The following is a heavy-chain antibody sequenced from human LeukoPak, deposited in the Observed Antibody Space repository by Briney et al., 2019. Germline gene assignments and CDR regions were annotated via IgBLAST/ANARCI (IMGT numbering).Heavy chain of an antibody. D-gene: IGHD6-6*01. CDR3: AREYSAIDY. J-gene: IGHJ4*02. Sequence: PSETLSLTCAVYGGSFSGYYWSWIRQPPGKGLEWIGEINHSGSTNYNPSLKSRVTISVDTSKNQFSLKLSSVTAADTAVYYCAREYSAIDYWGQGTLVTVSS. V-gene: IGHV4-34*01. CDR1: GGSFSGYY. CDR2: INHSGST.